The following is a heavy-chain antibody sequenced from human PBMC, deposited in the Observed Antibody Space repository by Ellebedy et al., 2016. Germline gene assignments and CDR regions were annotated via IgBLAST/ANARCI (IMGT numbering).Heavy chain of an antibody. CDR2: IIPILGIA. CDR1: GGTFSSYA. CDR3: ARDLIGYSSGHEGSGFDY. J-gene: IGHJ4*02. D-gene: IGHD6-19*01. V-gene: IGHV1-69*04. Sequence: ASVKVSCKASGGTFSSYAISWVRQAPGQGLEWMGRIIPILGIANYAQKFQGRVTITADKSTSTAYMELSSLRAEDTAVYYCARDLIGYSSGHEGSGFDYWGQGTLVTVSS.